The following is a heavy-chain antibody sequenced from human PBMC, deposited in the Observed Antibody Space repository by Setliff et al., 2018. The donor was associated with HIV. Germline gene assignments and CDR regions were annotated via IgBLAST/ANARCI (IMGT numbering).Heavy chain of an antibody. Sequence: SETLSLTCTVSGGSITGHYWSWIRQPPGKGLEWIGYIYYSGSTNYNPSLKSRVTISLDMSKNQFSLKMSSVTAADTAVYYCAREGSIAAAGTELGYWGQGTLVTVSS. V-gene: IGHV4-59*11. CDR2: IYYSGST. CDR3: AREGSIAAAGTELGY. CDR1: GGSITGHY. J-gene: IGHJ4*02. D-gene: IGHD6-13*01.